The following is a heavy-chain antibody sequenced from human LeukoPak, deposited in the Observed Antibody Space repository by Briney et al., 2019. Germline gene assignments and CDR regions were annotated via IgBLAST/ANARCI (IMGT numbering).Heavy chain of an antibody. V-gene: IGHV3-49*03. D-gene: IGHD6-19*01. CDR1: GFTFGDYA. J-gene: IGHJ4*02. CDR3: TRERRGYSSGWCPRFFDY. CDR2: IRSNAYGGTT. Sequence: GGSLRLSCTASGFTFGDYAMSWFRQAPGKGLEWVGFIRSNAYGGTTGYAASVKGRFTISRDDSKSIADLKMNSLKTEDTAVYYCTRERRGYSSGWCPRFFDYWGQGTLVTVSS.